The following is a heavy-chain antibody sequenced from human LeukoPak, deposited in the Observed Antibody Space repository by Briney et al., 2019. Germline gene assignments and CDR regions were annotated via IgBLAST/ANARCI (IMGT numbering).Heavy chain of an antibody. J-gene: IGHJ5*02. V-gene: IGHV1-69*13. D-gene: IGHD3-10*01. CDR1: RGTFSSYA. CDR3: ARDLTMVRGARYRPYNWFDA. Sequence: ASVKVSCKASRGTFSSYAISWVRQAPGQGLEWMGGTIPIFGTANYAQKFQGRVTISADESTSTAYMELSSLRFEDTAVYYCARDLTMVRGARYRPYNWFDAWGQGTLVTVSP. CDR2: TIPIFGTA.